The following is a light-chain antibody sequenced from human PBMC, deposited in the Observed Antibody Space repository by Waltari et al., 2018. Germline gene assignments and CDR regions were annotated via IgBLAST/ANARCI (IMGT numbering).Light chain of an antibody. CDR1: NIGSKS. CDR2: DDS. Sequence: SYVLTQPPSVSVAPGKTARITCGGNNIGSKSVHWYQQQPGQAPVLVIYDDSDRPSGIPERFSGSNSGNMATLTINRVEAGDEADYYCQVWDSNSDHWVFGGGTKLTVL. V-gene: IGLV3-21*04. J-gene: IGLJ3*02. CDR3: QVWDSNSDHWV.